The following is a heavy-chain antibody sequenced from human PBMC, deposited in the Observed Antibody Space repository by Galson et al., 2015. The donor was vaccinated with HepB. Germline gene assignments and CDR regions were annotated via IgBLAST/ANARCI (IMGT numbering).Heavy chain of an antibody. CDR1: GGSISSSSYS. Sequence: SEPLSLTCTVSGGSISSSSYSWTWIRQPPGKGLEWIGSIYYSGSTYYNRSLKRRVTISVDTSKHQFALKVSSVTVADTAVYYCARHGARSGRDGYGTYFDFWGQGTLVTVSS. CDR2: IYYSGST. CDR3: ARHGARSGRDGYGTYFDF. D-gene: IGHD5-24*01. V-gene: IGHV4-39*01. J-gene: IGHJ4*02.